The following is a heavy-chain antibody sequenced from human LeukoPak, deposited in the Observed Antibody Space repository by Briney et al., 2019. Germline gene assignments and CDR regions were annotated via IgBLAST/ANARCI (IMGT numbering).Heavy chain of an antibody. J-gene: IGHJ3*02. Sequence: GSSVKVSCKASGGTFSSYAISWVRQAPGQGLEWMGRIIPILGIANYAQKFQGRVTITADKSTSTAYMELSSLRSEDTAVYYCARSSIASDNNAFDIWGQGTMVTVSS. D-gene: IGHD6-13*01. V-gene: IGHV1-69*04. CDR1: GGTFSSYA. CDR3: ARSSIASDNNAFDI. CDR2: IIPILGIA.